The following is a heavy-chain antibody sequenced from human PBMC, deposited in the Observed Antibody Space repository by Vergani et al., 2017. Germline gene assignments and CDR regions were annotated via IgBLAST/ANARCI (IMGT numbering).Heavy chain of an antibody. J-gene: IGHJ4*02. CDR2: FDPEHGEV. CDR3: AIVTDYGESSGYYLDY. Sequence: QVQLVQSGSEVRKPGASVKVSCQVSGYSLTELTIHWVRQAPGKGLEWMGGFDPEHGEVTFAHHIQGRDTMTEDRSTDTAYMELSSLRPGDTALYYCAIVTDYGESSGYYLDYWGQGTLVTVPS. V-gene: IGHV1-24*01. CDR1: GYSLTELT. D-gene: IGHD3-22*01.